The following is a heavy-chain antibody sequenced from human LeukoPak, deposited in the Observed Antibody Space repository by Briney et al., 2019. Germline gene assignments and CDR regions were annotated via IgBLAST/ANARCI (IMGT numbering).Heavy chain of an antibody. V-gene: IGHV4-59*01. CDR3: ARVSTPPYYDFWSGPLNWFDP. J-gene: IGHJ5*02. CDR2: IYYSGST. CDR1: GGSFSGYY. Sequence: SETLSLTCAVYGGSFSGYYWSWIRQPPGKGLEWIGYIYYSGSTNYNPSLKSRVTISVDTSKNQFSLKLSSVTAADTAVYYCARVSTPPYYDFWSGPLNWFDPWGQGTLVTVSS. D-gene: IGHD3-3*01.